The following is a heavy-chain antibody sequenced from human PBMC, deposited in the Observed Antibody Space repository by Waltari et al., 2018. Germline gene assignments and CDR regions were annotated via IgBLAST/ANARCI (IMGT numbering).Heavy chain of an antibody. J-gene: IGHJ4*02. CDR3: ATGLGIAARKADY. CDR1: GYTFTGYY. V-gene: IGHV1-69-2*01. CDR2: VDPEDGET. Sequence: EVQLVQSGAEVKKPGATVKISCKASGYTFTGYYMHWVQQAPGKGLEWMGRVDPEDGETIYAEKFQDRVTITADTSTDTAYMELSSLRSEDTAVYYCATGLGIAARKADYWGQGTLVTVSS. D-gene: IGHD6-6*01.